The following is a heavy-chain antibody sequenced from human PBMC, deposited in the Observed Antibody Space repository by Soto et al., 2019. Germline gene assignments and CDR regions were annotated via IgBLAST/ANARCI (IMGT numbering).Heavy chain of an antibody. J-gene: IGHJ4*02. Sequence: EVQLVESGGGLVQPGRSLRLSCAASGFTFDDYAMHWVRQAPGKGLEWVSGISWNSGSIGYADSVKGRFTISRDNAKNSLYLQMNSLRAEDTALYYCAKDTGWGQGTLVTVSS. CDR2: ISWNSGSI. CDR3: AKDTG. CDR1: GFTFDDYA. V-gene: IGHV3-9*01.